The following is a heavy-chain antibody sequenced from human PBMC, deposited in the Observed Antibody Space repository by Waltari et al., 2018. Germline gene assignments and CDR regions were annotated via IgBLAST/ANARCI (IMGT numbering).Heavy chain of an antibody. V-gene: IGHV3-48*03. D-gene: IGHD5-12*01. CDR2: ISSSGSTI. CDR3: ARDNNGYDRYFDY. Sequence: EVQLVESGGGLVQPGGSLRLSCAASGFTFSSYEMNWVRQAPGKGLEWGSYISSSGSTIYYADSVKGRFTISRDNAKNSLYLQMHSLRADDTAVYYCARDNNGYDRYFDYWGQGTLVTVSS. J-gene: IGHJ4*02. CDR1: GFTFSSYE.